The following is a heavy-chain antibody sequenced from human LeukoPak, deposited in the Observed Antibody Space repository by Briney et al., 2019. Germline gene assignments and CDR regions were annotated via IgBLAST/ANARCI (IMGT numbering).Heavy chain of an antibody. D-gene: IGHD2-2*01. J-gene: IGHJ3*02. CDR1: GGSISSGDYY. Sequence: PSETLSLTCTVSGGSISSGDYYWSWIRQPPGKGLECFVYIYYSGSTYYNPSLRSRVTISVDTSKNQFSLKLSSVTAADTAVYYCARAPSGVVDGPKRDAFDIWGQGTMVTVSS. CDR3: ARAPSGVVDGPKRDAFDI. V-gene: IGHV4-30-4*01. CDR2: IYYSGST.